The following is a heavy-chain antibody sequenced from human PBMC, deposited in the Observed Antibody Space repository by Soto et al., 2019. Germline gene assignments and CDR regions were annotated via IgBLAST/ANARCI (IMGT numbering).Heavy chain of an antibody. J-gene: IGHJ5*02. Sequence: SETLSLTCTVSGGSISSGDYYWSWIRQPPGKGLEWIGFIYYSGSTYYNPSLKSRVIISVDMSKNQFSLKLSSVTAADTAVYFCARTDYDSSGYHWFDPWGQGTLVTVSS. CDR2: IYYSGST. V-gene: IGHV4-30-4*01. CDR1: GGSISSGDYY. CDR3: ARTDYDSSGYHWFDP. D-gene: IGHD3-22*01.